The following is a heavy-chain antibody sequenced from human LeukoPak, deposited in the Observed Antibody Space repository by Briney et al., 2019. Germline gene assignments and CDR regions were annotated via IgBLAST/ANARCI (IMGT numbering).Heavy chain of an antibody. CDR1: GFTFNNYA. CDR3: AKDILTGYYAPFDY. Sequence: GGSLRLSCAASGFTFNNYAMSWVRQAPGKGLEWVSVISGSVGSTYYADSVKGRFTIPRDNSKNTLYLQMNSLRAEDTAVYFCAKDILTGYYAPFDYWGQGTLVTVSS. CDR2: ISGSVGST. D-gene: IGHD3-9*01. V-gene: IGHV3-23*01. J-gene: IGHJ4*02.